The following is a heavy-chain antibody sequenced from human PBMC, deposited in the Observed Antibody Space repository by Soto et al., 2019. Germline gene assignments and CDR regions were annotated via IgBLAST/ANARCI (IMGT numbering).Heavy chain of an antibody. J-gene: IGHJ4*02. Sequence: QVQLVQSGAEVKKPGASVKVSCKTSGYTFTMYGISWVRQAPEQGLEWMGWISTYNVNTNSAQKFQGRVTMTTDTSTSTAYMELRSLRSDDTAVYYCAQSPYNHRWYYFDYWGQGTLVTVSS. CDR1: GYTFTMYG. CDR3: AQSPYNHRWYYFDY. D-gene: IGHD3-10*01. V-gene: IGHV1-18*01. CDR2: ISTYNVNT.